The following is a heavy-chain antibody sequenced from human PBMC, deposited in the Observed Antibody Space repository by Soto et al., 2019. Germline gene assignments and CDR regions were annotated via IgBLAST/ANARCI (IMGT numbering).Heavy chain of an antibody. CDR1: GFTFSSYS. V-gene: IGHV3-48*01. D-gene: IGHD2-2*01. Sequence: VQLVESGGGLVQPGGSLRLSCAASGFTFSSYSMNWVRQAPGKGLEWVSYVSSSSSTIYYADSVKGRFTISRDNAKNPLYLQTICLRAEDTAVYYCARVPFHQLLQGYYFDHLGQGALVTVCS. CDR2: VSSSSSTI. J-gene: IGHJ4*02. CDR3: ARVPFHQLLQGYYFDH.